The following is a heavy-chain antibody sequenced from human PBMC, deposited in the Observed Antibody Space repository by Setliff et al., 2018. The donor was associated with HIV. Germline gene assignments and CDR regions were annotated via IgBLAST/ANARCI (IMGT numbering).Heavy chain of an antibody. D-gene: IGHD3-22*01. CDR2: LNAGNGDT. J-gene: IGHJ4*02. CDR1: GYTFTSYA. Sequence: ASVKVSCKASGYTFTSYALHWVRQAPGQRLEWMGWLNAGNGDTKYSQNFQDRVAITRDTSASTAYMELSSLRSEDTAVYYCARAQTYYSDSSGFYSQYWGQGTLVTVSS. V-gene: IGHV1-3*01. CDR3: ARAQTYYSDSSGFYSQY.